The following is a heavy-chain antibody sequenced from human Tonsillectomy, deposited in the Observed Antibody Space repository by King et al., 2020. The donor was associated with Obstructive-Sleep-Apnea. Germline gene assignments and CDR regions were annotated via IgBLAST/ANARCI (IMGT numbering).Heavy chain of an antibody. D-gene: IGHD3-10*01. Sequence: VQLVESGGGLVKPGGSLRLSCAASGFTFSNAWMSWVRQAPGKGLEWVGRIKSKTDGGTTDYAAPVKGRFTISRDDSKNTLYLQMNSLKTEDTAVYYCTTGGTMVRGVIHPNWFDPWGQGTLVTVSS. J-gene: IGHJ5*02. V-gene: IGHV3-15*01. CDR3: TTGGTMVRGVIHPNWFDP. CDR1: GFTFSNAW. CDR2: IKSKTDGGTT.